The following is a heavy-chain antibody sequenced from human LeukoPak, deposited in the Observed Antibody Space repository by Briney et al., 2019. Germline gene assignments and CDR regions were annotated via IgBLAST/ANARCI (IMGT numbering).Heavy chain of an antibody. CDR2: IYHSGRT. Sequence: SETLSLTCTVSGGSISSSSYYWGWIRQSPGKGLEWIGSIYHSGRTYYNPSLKSRVTISEDTSKNQFSLNLSSVTAADTAVYYCARLGSESYSDYWGQGTLVTVSS. V-gene: IGHV4-39*01. J-gene: IGHJ4*02. CDR3: ARLGSESYSDY. D-gene: IGHD1-26*01. CDR1: GGSISSSSYY.